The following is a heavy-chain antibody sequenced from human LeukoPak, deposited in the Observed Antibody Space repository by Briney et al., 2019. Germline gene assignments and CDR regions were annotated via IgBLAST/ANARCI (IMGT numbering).Heavy chain of an antibody. J-gene: IGHJ4*02. CDR3: ARVLSGSWYFDY. Sequence: GGSLRLSCAASGFTFSSYWMTWVRQTPGKGLEWVANIKQDGREKYYVDSVKGRFTISRDNAKNSLYLQMNSLRDEDTAVYYCARVLSGSWYFDYWGQGTLVTVSS. CDR2: IKQDGREK. D-gene: IGHD6-13*01. CDR1: GFTFSSYW. V-gene: IGHV3-7*04.